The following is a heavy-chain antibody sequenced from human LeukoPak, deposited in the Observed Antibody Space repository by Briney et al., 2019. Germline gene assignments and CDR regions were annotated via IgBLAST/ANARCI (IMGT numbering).Heavy chain of an antibody. J-gene: IGHJ4*02. V-gene: IGHV3-7*01. CDR1: GFTFSNYW. Sequence: PGGSLRLSCSASGFTFSNYWMSWVRQAPGKGLEWVANIKKDGSEKKYVDSVKGRFTISRDNAKNSLYLQMNSLRAEDTAVYYCARGNSNYYDSSGYYPNPHFDYWGQGTLVTVSS. CDR3: ARGNSNYYDSSGYYPNPHFDY. D-gene: IGHD3-22*01. CDR2: IKKDGSEK.